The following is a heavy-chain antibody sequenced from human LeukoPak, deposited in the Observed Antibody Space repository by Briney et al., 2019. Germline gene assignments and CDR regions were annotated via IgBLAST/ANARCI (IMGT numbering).Heavy chain of an antibody. J-gene: IGHJ4*02. D-gene: IGHD6-13*01. CDR3: ARSFTSAGGLADY. CDR2: ISSSGSYI. CDR1: GFTFSTYT. V-gene: IGHV3-21*01. Sequence: GGSLRLSCAASGFTFSTYTMNWVRQAPGKGLEWVSSISSSGSYIYYADSVKGRFTISRDNAKNSLFPQMNSLRAEDTAVYYCARSFTSAGGLADYWGQGTLVTVSS.